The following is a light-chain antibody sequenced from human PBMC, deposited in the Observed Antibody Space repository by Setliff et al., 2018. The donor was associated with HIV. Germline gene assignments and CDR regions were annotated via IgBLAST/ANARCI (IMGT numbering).Light chain of an antibody. CDR2: EVS. J-gene: IGLJ1*01. CDR1: SNDIGFYDY. V-gene: IGLV2-8*01. Sequence: LTQPPSASGSVGQSVTISCTGTSNDIGFYDYVSWYQQHPGKAPKLMIYEVSKRPSGVPDRFSGSKSVNTASLTVSGLQAEDEADYYCSSYAGRNNYVCGTGTKVTVL. CDR3: SSYAGRNNYV.